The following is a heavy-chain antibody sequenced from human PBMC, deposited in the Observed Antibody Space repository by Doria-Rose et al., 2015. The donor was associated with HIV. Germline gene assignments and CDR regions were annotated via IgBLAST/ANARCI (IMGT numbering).Heavy chain of an antibody. Sequence: VQLVETGGGLVQPGRSLRLSCVGSGFSFESYAMHWVRLAPGKGLEWVAVISWDSGAKGNADSVEGRFTISRDNAKKSVYLEMRSLRPEDTAFYCAKAPIIGPKYYFYMNVWGKGTSVTVSS. J-gene: IGHJ6*03. CDR1: GFSFESYA. D-gene: IGHD3-3*01. CDR3: AKAPIIGPKYYFYMNV. V-gene: IGHV3-9*01. CDR2: ISWDSGAK.